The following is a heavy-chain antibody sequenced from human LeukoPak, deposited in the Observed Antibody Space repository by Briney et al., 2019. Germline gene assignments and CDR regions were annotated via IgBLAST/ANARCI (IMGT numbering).Heavy chain of an antibody. Sequence: GGSLRLSCAASGFIVTNNYLSWVRQAPGKGLEWVSAIYGGDATEYADSVKGRFIISRDISKNTLYLQMNTVRTADTAVYYCATLYGGQRADGYWGQGTLVIVSS. CDR1: GFIVTNNY. J-gene: IGHJ4*02. CDR3: ATLYGGQRADGY. CDR2: IYGGDAT. V-gene: IGHV3-53*01. D-gene: IGHD2-15*01.